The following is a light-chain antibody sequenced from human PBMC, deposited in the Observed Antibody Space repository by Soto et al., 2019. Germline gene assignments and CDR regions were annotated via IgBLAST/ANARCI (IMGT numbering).Light chain of an antibody. Sequence: EIVLTQSPVPLSLSPGESATLSCRASQSIGSNDLAWYQQKPGQAPRLLIYGASKRATGIPDRFSGSGSGAEFTLTISRLEPEDFATYYCQHYNSYSEALGQGTKVDIK. CDR1: QSIGSND. J-gene: IGKJ1*01. V-gene: IGKV3-20*01. CDR3: QHYNSYSEA. CDR2: GAS.